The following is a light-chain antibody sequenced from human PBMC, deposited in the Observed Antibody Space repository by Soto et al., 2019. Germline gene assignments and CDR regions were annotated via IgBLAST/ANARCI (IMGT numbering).Light chain of an antibody. CDR2: GAS. Sequence: EIVMTHSPAALAVSPGERATLSCSASQSVSSYLAWYQQKPGQAPRLLIYGASTRATGIPARFSGRGSGTDFTLTISRLEPDDFAQYYCQQYLGSPGITGGQGTRREIK. CDR3: QQYLGSPGIT. CDR1: QSVSSY. J-gene: IGKJ5*01. V-gene: IGKV3-15*01.